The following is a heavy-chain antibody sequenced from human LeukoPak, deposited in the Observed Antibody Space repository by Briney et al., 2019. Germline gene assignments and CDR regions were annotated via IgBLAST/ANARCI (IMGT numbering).Heavy chain of an antibody. CDR3: ARRPYYGSGSYYNVWWFDP. Sequence: SETLSLTCAVYGGSFSGYYWSWLRQPPGKGLEWIGEINHSGSTNYNPSLKSRVTISVDTSKNQFSLKLSSVTAADTAVYYCARRPYYGSGSYYNVWWFDPWGQGTLVTVSS. V-gene: IGHV4-34*01. J-gene: IGHJ5*02. D-gene: IGHD3-10*01. CDR2: INHSGST. CDR1: GGSFSGYY.